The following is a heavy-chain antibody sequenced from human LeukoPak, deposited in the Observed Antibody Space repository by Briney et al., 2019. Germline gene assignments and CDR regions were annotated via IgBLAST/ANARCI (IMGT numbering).Heavy chain of an antibody. CDR2: IIPIFGTA. J-gene: IGHJ4*02. V-gene: IGHV1-69*06. D-gene: IGHD6-19*01. Sequence: ASVNVSCKASGGTFSSYAISWVRQAPGQGLEWMGGIIPIFGTANYAQKFQGRVTITADKSTSTAYMELSSLRSEDTAVYYCARAVAGEYYFDYWGQGTLVTVSS. CDR3: ARAVAGEYYFDY. CDR1: GGTFSSYA.